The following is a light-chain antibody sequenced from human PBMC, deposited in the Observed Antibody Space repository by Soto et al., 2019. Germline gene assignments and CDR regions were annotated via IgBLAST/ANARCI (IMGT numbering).Light chain of an antibody. J-gene: IGKJ1*01. CDR3: QQYNIYSWT. CDR1: QTISSW. Sequence: DIQMTQSPSTLSASVGDRVTITCRASQTISSWLAWYQQKPGKAPNLLIYKASSLERGVPSRFSGSGSGTEFTLTISSLQPDDVATYYCQQYNIYSWTFGQGTKVEIK. CDR2: KAS. V-gene: IGKV1-5*03.